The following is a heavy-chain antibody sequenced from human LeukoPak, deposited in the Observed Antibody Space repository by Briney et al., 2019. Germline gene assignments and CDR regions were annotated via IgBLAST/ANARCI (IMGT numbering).Heavy chain of an antibody. V-gene: IGHV3-30-3*01. D-gene: IGHD2-15*01. CDR2: ISYDGSNK. Sequence: GGSLRLSCAASGFTFSSYAMHWVRQAPGKGLEWVAVISYDGSNKYYADSVKGRFTISRDNSKNTPYLQMNSLRAEDTAVYYCAVYCSGGSCRDYWGQGTLVTVSS. J-gene: IGHJ4*02. CDR3: AVYCSGGSCRDY. CDR1: GFTFSSYA.